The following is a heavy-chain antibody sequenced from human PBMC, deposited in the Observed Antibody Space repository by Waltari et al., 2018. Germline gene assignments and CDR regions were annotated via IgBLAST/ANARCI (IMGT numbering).Heavy chain of an antibody. CDR2: INNDGSDT. CDR3: ARGPLNVIIPGAMRGGFDY. D-gene: IGHD2-2*01. V-gene: IGHV3-74*01. J-gene: IGHJ4*02. CDR1: GFSFSNHW. Sequence: EVQLVESGGGLVQPGGSLTLSCAASGFSFSNHWMHWVRRVPGKGLVWVSRINNDGSDTVYADSVKGRFTISRDNAKNTLHLQMNSLRGEDTAVYYCARGPLNVIIPGAMRGGFDYWVQGNLVTVSS.